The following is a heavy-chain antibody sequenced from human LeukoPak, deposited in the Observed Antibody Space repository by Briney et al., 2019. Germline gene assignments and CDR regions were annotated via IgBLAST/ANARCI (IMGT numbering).Heavy chain of an antibody. Sequence: GGSLRLSCAASGFTFSNAWMSWVRRAPGKGLEWVGRIKSKTDGGTTDYAAPVKGRFTISRDDSKNTLYLQMNSLKTEDTAVYYCTTRLRYFDWTIYDFDYWGQGTLVTVSS. CDR1: GFTFSNAW. CDR2: IKSKTDGGTT. CDR3: TTRLRYFDWTIYDFDY. J-gene: IGHJ4*02. V-gene: IGHV3-15*01. D-gene: IGHD3-9*01.